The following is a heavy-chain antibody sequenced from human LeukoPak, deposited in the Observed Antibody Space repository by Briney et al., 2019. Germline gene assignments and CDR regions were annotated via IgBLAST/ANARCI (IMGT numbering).Heavy chain of an antibody. CDR3: ARDRSGYDSEFDY. D-gene: IGHD5-12*01. CDR1: GFTFSSYL. CDR2: IKQDGGEK. J-gene: IGHJ4*02. Sequence: GGSLRLSCAASGFTFSSYLMSWVRQAPGKGLEWVANIKQDGGEKNYVDSVKGRFTISRDNAKNSLYLQMNSLRAEDTAVYYCARDRSGYDSEFDYWGQGTLVTVSS. V-gene: IGHV3-7*01.